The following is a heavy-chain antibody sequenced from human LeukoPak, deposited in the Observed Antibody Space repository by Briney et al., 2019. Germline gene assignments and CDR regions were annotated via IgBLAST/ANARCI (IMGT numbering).Heavy chain of an antibody. CDR1: GFTFSSYS. J-gene: IGHJ4*02. CDR3: ARDRLRFLEWLPQVRYYFDY. Sequence: GGPLRLSCAASGFTFSSYSMNWVRQAPGKGLEWVSSISSSSSYIYYADSVKGRFTIPRDNAKNSLYLQMNSLRAEDTAVYYCARDRLRFLEWLPQVRYYFDYWGQGTLVTVSS. CDR2: ISSSSSYI. D-gene: IGHD3-3*01. V-gene: IGHV3-21*01.